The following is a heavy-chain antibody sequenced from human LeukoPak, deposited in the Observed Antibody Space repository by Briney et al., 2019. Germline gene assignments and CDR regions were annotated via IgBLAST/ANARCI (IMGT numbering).Heavy chain of an antibody. D-gene: IGHD3-22*01. J-gene: IGHJ4*02. CDR3: ARAPGDSSGYYIDY. Sequence: ASVKVSCKASGGTFSSYAISWVRQAPGQGLEWMGGIIPIFGTANYAQKFQGRVTITRNTSISTAYMELSSLRSEDTAVYYCARAPGDSSGYYIDYWGQGTLVTVSS. CDR1: GGTFSSYA. CDR2: IIPIFGTA. V-gene: IGHV1-69*05.